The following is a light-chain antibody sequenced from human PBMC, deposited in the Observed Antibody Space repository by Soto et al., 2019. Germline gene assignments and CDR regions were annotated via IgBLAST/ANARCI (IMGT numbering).Light chain of an antibody. J-gene: IGKJ5*01. CDR3: QQYGSSPPIT. Sequence: EIVLTQSPVTLSLSPGERATLSCRASQSVSSYLAWYQQKPGQAPRLLIYDASNRATGIPARFSGSASGTDFTLTISRLEPEASAVYYCQQYGSSPPITFGQGTRLEIK. V-gene: IGKV3-20*01. CDR2: DAS. CDR1: QSVSSY.